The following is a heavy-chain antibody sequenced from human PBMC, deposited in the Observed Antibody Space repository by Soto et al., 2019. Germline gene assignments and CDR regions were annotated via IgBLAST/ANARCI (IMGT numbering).Heavy chain of an antibody. CDR2: ISYDGSNK. CDR3: ARVSTSP. J-gene: IGHJ5*02. V-gene: IGHV3-30-3*01. Sequence: QVQLVESGGGVVQPGRSLRLSCAASGFTFSSYAMHWVRQAPGKGLEWVAVISYDGSNKYYADSVKGRFTISRDNSKNTLYLQMNSLRAEDTAVYYCARVSTSPWGQGTLVTVSS. D-gene: IGHD1-1*01. CDR1: GFTFSSYA.